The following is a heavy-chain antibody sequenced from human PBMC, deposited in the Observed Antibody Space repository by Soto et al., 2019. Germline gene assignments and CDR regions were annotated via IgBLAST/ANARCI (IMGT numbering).Heavy chain of an antibody. D-gene: IGHD3-10*01. CDR2: IRSKANSYAT. Sequence: EVQLVESGGGLVQPGGYLKLSCAASGYTFSGSAMHWVRQASGKGLEWVGRIRSKANSYATAYAASVKGRFTISRDDSKHTAYLQMNSLKTEDTAVYYCTRGYYYGSGSYMDFDSWGQGTLVTVSS. CDR1: GYTFSGSA. J-gene: IGHJ4*02. V-gene: IGHV3-73*02. CDR3: TRGYYYGSGSYMDFDS.